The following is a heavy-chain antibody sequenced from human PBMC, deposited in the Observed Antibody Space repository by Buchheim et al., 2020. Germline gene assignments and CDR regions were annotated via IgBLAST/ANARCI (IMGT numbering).Heavy chain of an antibody. CDR1: GFSFSTKW. V-gene: IGHV3-7*01. J-gene: IGHJ4*02. CDR2: IAPDGTEK. CDR3: ARDEI. Sequence: EVQLVESGGGLVQPEGSLRLSCAASGFSFSTKWMSWVRQAPGRGLEWVANIAPDGTEKSYVDSVKGRFTISRDNTEDSMYLQMSGLRFEDTAVYYCARDEIWGQGTL.